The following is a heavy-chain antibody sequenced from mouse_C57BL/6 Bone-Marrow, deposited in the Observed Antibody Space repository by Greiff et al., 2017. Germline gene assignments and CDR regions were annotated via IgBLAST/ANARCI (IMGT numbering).Heavy chain of an antibody. CDR3: ARGRVYFDY. V-gene: IGHV3-8*01. Sequence: EVKLLESGPGLAKPSQTLSFSCYVSGYSITSDYWNWIRTFPGNTLEYLGNISYSGSTYYTPSLKSRIFITRDTSKNQYYLQLYSVTTEDTATYYCARGRVYFDYWSQGTTLTGSS. CDR1: GYSITSDY. CDR2: ISYSGST. J-gene: IGHJ2*01.